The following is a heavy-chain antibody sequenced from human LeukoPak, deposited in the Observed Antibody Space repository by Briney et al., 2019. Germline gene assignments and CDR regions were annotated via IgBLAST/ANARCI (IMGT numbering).Heavy chain of an antibody. V-gene: IGHV3-7*01. CDR3: VSCGTTTCIIRFDH. CDR1: GFTFSRYW. J-gene: IGHJ4*02. CDR2: IKEDGSEK. Sequence: GGSLRLSCAASGFTFSRYWMNWVRQAPGKGLEWVASIKEDGSEKSYVDSVKGRFTISRDNAKNSLYPQMNSLRAEDTAVYYCVSCGTTTCIIRFDHWGQGTLVTVSS. D-gene: IGHD2-2*01.